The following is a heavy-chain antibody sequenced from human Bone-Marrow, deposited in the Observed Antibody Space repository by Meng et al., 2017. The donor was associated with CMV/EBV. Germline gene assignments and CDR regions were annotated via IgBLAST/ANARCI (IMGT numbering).Heavy chain of an antibody. CDR2: MNPNSGNT. CDR3: AISLGATRDY. J-gene: IGHJ4*02. Sequence: ASVKVSCKASGYTFTSYDINWVRQATGQGLEWMGWMNPNSGNTGYAQKFQGRVTMTRNTSISTAYMELSSLRSDDTAVYYCAISLGATRDYWGQGTLVTVSS. CDR1: GYTFTSYD. D-gene: IGHD1-26*01. V-gene: IGHV1-8*01.